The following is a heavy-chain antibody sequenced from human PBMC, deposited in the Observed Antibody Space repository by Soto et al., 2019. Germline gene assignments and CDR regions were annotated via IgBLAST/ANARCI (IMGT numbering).Heavy chain of an antibody. V-gene: IGHV3-23*01. CDR3: AKDPPIAVAGIGLGYYYYYYGMDV. D-gene: IGHD6-19*01. J-gene: IGHJ6*02. CDR1: GFTFSSYA. Sequence: GGSLRLSCAASGFTFSSYAMSWVRQAPGKGLEWVSAISGSGGNTYYADSVKGRFTVSRDNSKNTLYLQMNSLRAEDTAVYYCAKDPPIAVAGIGLGYYYYYYGMDVWGQGTTVTVSS. CDR2: ISGSGGNT.